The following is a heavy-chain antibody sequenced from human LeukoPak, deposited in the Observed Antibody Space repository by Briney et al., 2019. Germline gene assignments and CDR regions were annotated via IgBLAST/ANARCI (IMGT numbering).Heavy chain of an antibody. V-gene: IGHV4-34*01. CDR1: X. J-gene: IGHJ4*02. CDR2: INHSGST. Sequence: XXXXIRQPPGXGGXGXGEINHSGSTNXNXSLKRRVTISVDXSKNXFSLKLSSVAAADTAVDYCGXXXXSXXXXXFXXYWGQGTLVTVSS. CDR3: GXXXXSXXXXXFXXY.